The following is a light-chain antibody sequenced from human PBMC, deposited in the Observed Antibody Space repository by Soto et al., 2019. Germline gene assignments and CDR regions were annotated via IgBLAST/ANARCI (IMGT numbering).Light chain of an antibody. J-gene: IGKJ1*01. CDR2: GAS. V-gene: IGKV3-15*01. CDR3: LQYDDWHRT. Sequence: EIVVTQSPSILSVSPGDRATLSCRAGQSVSNNLAWYHQKPGQTPRLVIYGASNRATGVPARFSGSGSGTDFTLTISSLQSEDFAVYYCLQYDDWHRTFGQGTKVDI. CDR1: QSVSNN.